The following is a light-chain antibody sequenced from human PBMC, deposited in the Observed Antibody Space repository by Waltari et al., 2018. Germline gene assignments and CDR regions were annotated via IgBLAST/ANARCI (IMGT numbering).Light chain of an antibody. CDR1: QSVSINH. Sequence: EIVLPQSPDTLSLSPGERATPSCNAGQSVSINHLAWYQHTPSQAPMLLIYGASTRATGIPGTFTGSGSETEVTLSSTRLEADDSAVYCCQQNGRALRTFDEGTKVE. CDR2: GAS. CDR3: QQNGRALRT. J-gene: IGKJ2*01. V-gene: IGKV3-20*01.